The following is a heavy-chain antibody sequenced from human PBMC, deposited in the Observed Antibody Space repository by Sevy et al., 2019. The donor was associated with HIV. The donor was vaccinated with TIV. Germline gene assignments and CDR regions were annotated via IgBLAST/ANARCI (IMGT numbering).Heavy chain of an antibody. CDR1: GFTYNGYG. J-gene: IGHJ5*02. V-gene: IGHV3-33*01. CDR2: IWYDGSNK. D-gene: IGHD1-26*01. CDR3: ARGGFDGIFDP. Sequence: GGSLRLSCAASGFTYNGYGMHWVRQAPGKGLEWVAVIWYDGSNKEYADSVKGRFTISRDNSKNTLYLQMNNLRAEDTAVYYCARGGFDGIFDPWGQGTLVTVSS.